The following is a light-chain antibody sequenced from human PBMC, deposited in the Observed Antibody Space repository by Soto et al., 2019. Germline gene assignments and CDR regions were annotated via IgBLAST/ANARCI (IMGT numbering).Light chain of an antibody. CDR1: QSVLLTSNNKNY. V-gene: IGKV4-1*01. CDR2: WAS. Sequence: DIVMTQSPDSLAVSLGERATINCKSSQSVLLTSNNKNYLAWYQQKPGQPPKVLISWASTRESGVPDRFSGSGSGTDFTLTLTSLQGGDVAVYYCQHYYTTLTFGGGTKVEIK. J-gene: IGKJ4*01. CDR3: QHYYTTLT.